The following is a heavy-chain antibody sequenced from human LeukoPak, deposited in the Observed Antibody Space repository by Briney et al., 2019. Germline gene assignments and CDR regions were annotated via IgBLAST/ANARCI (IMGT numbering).Heavy chain of an antibody. D-gene: IGHD6-13*01. CDR1: GYTFTSYG. CDR2: ISAYNGNT. J-gene: IGHJ3*02. V-gene: IGHV1-18*01. CDR3: ARDRWAAASKRPRLSGDAFDI. Sequence: ASVKVSCKASGYTFTSYGISWVRQAPGQGLEWMGWISAYNGNTNYAQKLQGRVTMTTDTSTSTAYMELRSLRSDDTAVYYCARDRWAAASKRPRLSGDAFDIWGQGTMVTVSS.